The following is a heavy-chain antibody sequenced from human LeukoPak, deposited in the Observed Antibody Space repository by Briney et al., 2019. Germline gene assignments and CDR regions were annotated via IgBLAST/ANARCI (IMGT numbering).Heavy chain of an antibody. CDR3: AKVGLGYAGYDSGGYAYGD. D-gene: IGHD5-12*01. V-gene: IGHV3-15*01. CDR1: GFAFSNAW. CDR2: IKSKTAGGTT. J-gene: IGHJ4*02. Sequence: MAGGSLRLSCAASGFAFSNAWMSWVRQAPGKGLEWVGRIKSKTAGGTTDYAAPVKGRFTISRDDSENTLYLQMNSLRAEDTAEYYCAKVGLGYAGYDSGGYAYGDWGQGTLVTVSS.